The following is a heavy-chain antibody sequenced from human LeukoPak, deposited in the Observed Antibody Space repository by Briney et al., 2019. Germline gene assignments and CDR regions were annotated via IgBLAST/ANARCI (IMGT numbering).Heavy chain of an antibody. J-gene: IGHJ4*02. Sequence: GASVKVSCKASGYTFTSYGISWVRQAPGQGLEWMGWISAYNGNTNYAQKLQGRVTMTTDTSTSTAYMELRSLRSDDTAVYYCARVPRYCSSTSCSSHLDYWGQGTLVTVSS. CDR3: ARVPRYCSSTSCSSHLDY. CDR1: GYTFTSYG. V-gene: IGHV1-18*01. D-gene: IGHD2-2*01. CDR2: ISAYNGNT.